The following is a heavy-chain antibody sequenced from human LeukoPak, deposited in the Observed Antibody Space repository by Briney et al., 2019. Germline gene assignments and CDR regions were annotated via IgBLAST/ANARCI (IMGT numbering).Heavy chain of an antibody. V-gene: IGHV4-59*01. J-gene: IGHJ4*02. D-gene: IGHD2-21*02. CDR1: GGSISSYY. CDR2: IYYSGST. CDR3: ARSCGGDCQDWFPFDY. Sequence: SETLSLTCTVSGGSISSYYWSWIRQPPGKGLEWIGYIYYSGSTNYNPSLKSRVTISVDTSKNQFSLKLSSVTAADTAVYYCARSCGGDCQDWFPFDYWGQGTLVTVSS.